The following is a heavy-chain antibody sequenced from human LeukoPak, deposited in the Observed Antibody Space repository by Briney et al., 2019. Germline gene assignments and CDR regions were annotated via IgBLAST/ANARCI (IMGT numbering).Heavy chain of an antibody. J-gene: IGHJ4*02. D-gene: IGHD3-9*01. CDR2: INHSGST. Sequence: SETLSLTCAVYGGSFSGYYWSWIRQPPGKGLEWIGEINHSGSTNYNPSLKSRVTISVDTSKDQFSLKLSSVTAADTAVYYCARGLPWYDILTGYYRYYFDYWGQGTLVTVSS. CDR3: ARGLPWYDILTGYYRYYFDY. CDR1: GGSFSGYY. V-gene: IGHV4-34*01.